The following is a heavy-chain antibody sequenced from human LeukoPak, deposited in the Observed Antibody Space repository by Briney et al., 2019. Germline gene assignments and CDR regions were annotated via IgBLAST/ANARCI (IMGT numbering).Heavy chain of an antibody. V-gene: IGHV3-48*02. CDR2: ITSNSATI. Sequence: PGESLRLSCAASGFTFSVYSMNWVRQPPGMGLEWVSYITSNSATIQYADSVKGRFTISRDNAKNSLSLQMNSLRDGDTAVYYCARSVGGHFDYWGQGMLVTVSS. J-gene: IGHJ4*02. D-gene: IGHD3-16*01. CDR3: ARSVGGHFDY. CDR1: GFTFSVYS.